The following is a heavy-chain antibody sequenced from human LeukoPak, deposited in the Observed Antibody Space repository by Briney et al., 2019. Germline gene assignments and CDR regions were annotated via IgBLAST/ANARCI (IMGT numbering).Heavy chain of an antibody. CDR3: ARERKDTTMVPPFRLYYYYYMDV. Sequence: GGSLRLSCVASGFTFSSNGMHWVRQAPGKGLEWVTFIQYDGSKKYYADSVKGRFTISRDNSKNTLYLQMNSLRAEDTAVYYCARERKDTTMVPPFRLYYYYYMDVWGKGTTVTISS. CDR2: IQYDGSKK. J-gene: IGHJ6*03. V-gene: IGHV3-30*02. D-gene: IGHD5-18*01. CDR1: GFTFSSNG.